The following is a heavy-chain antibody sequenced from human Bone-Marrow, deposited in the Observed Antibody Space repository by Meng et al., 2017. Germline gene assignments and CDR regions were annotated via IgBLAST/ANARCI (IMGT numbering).Heavy chain of an antibody. CDR2: IIPIFGTA. CDR3: ARDTGKVGVMGDY. CDR1: GYTFTSYY. J-gene: IGHJ4*02. Sequence: QVQVVKSWAEVKKPGASVKVSCKASGYTFTSYYMHWVRQAPGQGLEWMGGIIPIFGTANYAQKFQGRVTITADKSTSTAYMELSSLRSEDTAVYYCARDTGKVGVMGDYWGQGTLVTVSS. D-gene: IGHD1-26*01. V-gene: IGHV1-69*06.